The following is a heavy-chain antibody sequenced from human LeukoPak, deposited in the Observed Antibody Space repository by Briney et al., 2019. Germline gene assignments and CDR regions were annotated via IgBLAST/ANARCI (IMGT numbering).Heavy chain of an antibody. J-gene: IGHJ4*02. D-gene: IGHD5-24*01. CDR3: ERGSIDGYTY. CDR2: ISTTGTTI. CDR1: GFIFSSYD. Sequence: GGSLRLSCAAYGFIFSSYDRKWVRQAPGKGLEWVSYISTTGTTIYYSDSVRGRFTISRDNARNSLFLQMSSLRAEDTAVYYCERGSIDGYTYWGQGTLATVSS. V-gene: IGHV3-48*03.